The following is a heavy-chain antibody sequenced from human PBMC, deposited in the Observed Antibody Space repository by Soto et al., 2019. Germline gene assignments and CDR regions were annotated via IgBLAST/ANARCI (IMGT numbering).Heavy chain of an antibody. D-gene: IGHD1-1*01. Sequence: QIHLVQSGAEVKKPGASVKVSCKGSGYGFTTYGITWVRQAPGQGLEWMAWISAHNGNTNYAQKRQGRVTVTRDTSTSTAYMELRSLRSDDTAVSYCARGRYGDYWGQGALVTVSS. V-gene: IGHV1-18*01. CDR2: ISAHNGNT. CDR3: ARGRYGDY. J-gene: IGHJ4*02. CDR1: GYGFTTYG.